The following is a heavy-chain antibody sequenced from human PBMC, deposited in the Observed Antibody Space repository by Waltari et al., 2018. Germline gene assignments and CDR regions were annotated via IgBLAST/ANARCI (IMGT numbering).Heavy chain of an antibody. CDR3: ARALPGEITVYDY. CDR2: IKQDGTQQ. CDR1: GFRFGSHW. J-gene: IGHJ4*02. Sequence: EVQLVESGGGLVQPGGSLRLSCVTSGFRFGSHWMGWVRQAPAKGLEWVADIKQDGTQQYYVDSVKGRFTVSRDNHKNSLFLQMNSLRAEDTAVYYCARALPGEITVYDYWAQGALVTVSS. V-gene: IGHV3-7*01. D-gene: IGHD3-10*01.